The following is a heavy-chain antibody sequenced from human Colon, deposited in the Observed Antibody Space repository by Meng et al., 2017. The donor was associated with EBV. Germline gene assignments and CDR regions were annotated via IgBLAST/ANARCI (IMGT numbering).Heavy chain of an antibody. J-gene: IGHJ4*02. Sequence: QVQLQQWGAGLLKPSETLSLSCAGYGGSFRGYYWTWIRQPPGKGLEWVAETNYSGNTNYSPSLKSRVTISIDTSNNQFSLKLSSVTAADTAIYYCARRLAALDYWGQGTLVTVSS. V-gene: IGHV4-34*01. D-gene: IGHD6-19*01. CDR2: TNYSGNT. CDR3: ARRLAALDY. CDR1: GGSFRGYY.